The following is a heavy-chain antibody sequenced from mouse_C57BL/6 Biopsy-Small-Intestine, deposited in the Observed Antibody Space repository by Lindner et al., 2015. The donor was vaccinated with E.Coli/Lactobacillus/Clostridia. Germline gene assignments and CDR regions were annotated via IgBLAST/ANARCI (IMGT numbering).Heavy chain of an antibody. CDR3: ARANAIYGVLTDDY. CDR1: GYTFTDYY. D-gene: IGHD6-5*01. Sequence: SVKVSCKASGYTFTDYYIHWVRQAPGQGLEWMGWISPNSGGTSYAQKFQGRLTMTRDTSISTAYMELNSLRSDDSAVYYCARANAIYGVLTDDYWGQGTLVTVS. V-gene: IGHV1-19*01. CDR2: ISPNSGGT. J-gene: IGHJ3*01.